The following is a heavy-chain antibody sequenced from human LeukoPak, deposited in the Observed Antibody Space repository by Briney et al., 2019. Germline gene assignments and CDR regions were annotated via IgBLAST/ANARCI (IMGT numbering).Heavy chain of an antibody. J-gene: IGHJ4*02. Sequence: GGSLRLSCAASGFTFNSYRMNWVRQAPGKVLEWVSSISYSSTYIYYVDSVKGRFTISRDNAKKSLYLQMNSLRAEDTAVYYCARDYYDTPYFEYWGQGTLVTVSS. D-gene: IGHD3-22*01. V-gene: IGHV3-21*01. CDR1: GFTFNSYR. CDR3: ARDYYDTPYFEY. CDR2: ISYSSTYI.